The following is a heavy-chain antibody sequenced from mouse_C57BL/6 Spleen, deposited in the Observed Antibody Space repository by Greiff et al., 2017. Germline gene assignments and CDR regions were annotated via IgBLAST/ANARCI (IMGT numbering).Heavy chain of an antibody. CDR2: ISDGGSYT. J-gene: IGHJ1*03. V-gene: IGHV5-4*01. D-gene: IGHD1-1*01. CDR1: GFTFSSYA. CDR3: AREGDGSSL. Sequence: EVQLQESGGGLVKPGGSLKLSCAASGFTFSSYAMTWVRQTPEKRLEWVATISDGGSYTYYPDNVKGRFTISRDNAKNNLYLQMSHLKSEDTAMYYCAREGDGSSLWGTGTTVTVSS.